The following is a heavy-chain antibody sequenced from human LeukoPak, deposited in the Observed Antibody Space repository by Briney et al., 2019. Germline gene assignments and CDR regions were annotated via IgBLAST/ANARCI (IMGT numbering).Heavy chain of an antibody. D-gene: IGHD3-22*01. V-gene: IGHV3-23*01. J-gene: IGHJ4*02. CDR3: AKADLKYYYDSSGPDY. Sequence: VGSLTLSWPVVRFTFSSYAMSWVRQPQGKGLEWVSAISGSGGSTYYADSEKGRFNLSRDNSKNTMYLQMNSLRAEDTAVYYCAKADLKYYYDSSGPDYWGQGTVVTVSS. CDR2: ISGSGGST. CDR1: RFTFSSYA.